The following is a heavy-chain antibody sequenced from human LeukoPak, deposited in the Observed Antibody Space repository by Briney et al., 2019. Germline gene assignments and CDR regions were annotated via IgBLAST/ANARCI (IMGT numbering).Heavy chain of an antibody. CDR3: AREGMNYYDSSGLKD. V-gene: IGHV1-18*01. CDR2: ISAYNGNT. D-gene: IGHD3-22*01. J-gene: IGHJ4*02. CDR1: GYTFPSYG. Sequence: ASVKVSCKASGYTFPSYGISWVRQAPGQGLEWMGWISAYNGNTNDAQKLQGRVTMTTDTSTSTAYMELRSLRSDDTAVYYCAREGMNYYDSSGLKDWGQGTLVTVSS.